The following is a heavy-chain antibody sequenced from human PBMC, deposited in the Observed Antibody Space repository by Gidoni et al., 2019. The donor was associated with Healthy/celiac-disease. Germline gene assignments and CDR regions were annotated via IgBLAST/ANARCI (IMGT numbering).Heavy chain of an antibody. V-gene: IGHV4-30-2*01. CDR1: GGSISSAGYS. D-gene: IGHD6-13*01. Sequence: QLQLQESGSGLVKPSQTLSLTCAVSGGSISSAGYSWSWIRQPPGKGLEWSGYLYHSVRTYYNPALKSRVTISVDRSKNQFSLKLSSVTAADTAVYYGARSGIAAGGWFDPWGQGTLVTVSS. CDR2: LYHSVRT. CDR3: ARSGIAAGGWFDP. J-gene: IGHJ5*02.